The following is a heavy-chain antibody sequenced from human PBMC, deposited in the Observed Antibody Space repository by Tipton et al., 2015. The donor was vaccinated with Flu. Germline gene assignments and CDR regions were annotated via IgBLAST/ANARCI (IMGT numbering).Heavy chain of an antibody. CDR3: ARRDYSNYVSDPKSWFDP. J-gene: IGHJ5*02. CDR1: GFTFNNYV. Sequence: SLRLSCAASGFTFNNYVMTWVRQAPGKGLEWIGEIYHNGGTNYNPSLKSRVTISVDKSKSQFSLKLSSVTAADTAVYYCARRDYSNYVSDPKSWFDPWGQGTLVAVSS. V-gene: IGHV4-4*02. D-gene: IGHD4-11*01. CDR2: IYHNGGT.